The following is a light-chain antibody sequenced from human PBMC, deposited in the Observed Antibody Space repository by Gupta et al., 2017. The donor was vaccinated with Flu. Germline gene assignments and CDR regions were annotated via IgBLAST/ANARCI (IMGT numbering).Light chain of an antibody. V-gene: IGKV3-15*01. CDR3: QQQKNWPIT. Sequence: EILMTQSPVTLSVSPGETATLSCRASRDVGTFLAWYQQQPGQAPRLLMYGASTRATGVPARFSGSGSGTEFTLTISSLGSEEFGFYYCQQQKNWPITFGGGTXVEIK. CDR2: GAS. J-gene: IGKJ4*01. CDR1: RDVGTF.